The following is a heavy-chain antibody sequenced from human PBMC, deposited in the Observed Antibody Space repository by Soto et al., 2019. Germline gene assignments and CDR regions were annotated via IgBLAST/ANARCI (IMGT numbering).Heavy chain of an antibody. J-gene: IGHJ4*02. V-gene: IGHV3-11*06. CDR3: ARARGGSSGYYLDY. CDR2: ISSSSSYT. Sequence: VGSLRLPCAASGFTFSDYYMSWIRQAPGKGLEWVSYISSSSSYTNYADSVKGRFTISRDNAKNSLYLQMNSLRAEDTAVYYCARARGGSSGYYLDYWGQGTLVTVSS. CDR1: GFTFSDYY. D-gene: IGHD3-22*01.